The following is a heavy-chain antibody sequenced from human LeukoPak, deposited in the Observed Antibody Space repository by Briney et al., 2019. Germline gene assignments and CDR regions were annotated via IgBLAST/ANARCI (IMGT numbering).Heavy chain of an antibody. CDR2: ISSSGSTI. CDR3: ARDSSSQSYYYYYYMDV. CDR1: GFTFSDYY. J-gene: IGHJ6*03. Sequence: PGGSLRLSCAASGFTFSDYYMRWLRQAPGKGLEWVSYISSSGSTIYYADSVKGRFTISRDNAKNSLYLQMNSLRAEDTAVYYCARDSSSQSYYYYYYMDVWGKGTTVTVSS. D-gene: IGHD6-13*01. V-gene: IGHV3-11*04.